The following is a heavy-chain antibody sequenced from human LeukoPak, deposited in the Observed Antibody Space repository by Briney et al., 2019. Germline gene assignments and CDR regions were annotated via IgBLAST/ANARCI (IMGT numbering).Heavy chain of an antibody. J-gene: IGHJ3*02. CDR3: ARLNGPTRGAFDI. V-gene: IGHV4-59*08. Sequence: SQTLSLTCTVSGGSISSYYWSWIRQPPGKGLEWIGYIYYSGSTNYNPSLKSRVTISVDTSKNQFSLKLSSVTAADTAVYYCARLNGPTRGAFDIWGQGTMVTVSS. CDR2: IYYSGST. D-gene: IGHD2-8*01. CDR1: GGSISSYY.